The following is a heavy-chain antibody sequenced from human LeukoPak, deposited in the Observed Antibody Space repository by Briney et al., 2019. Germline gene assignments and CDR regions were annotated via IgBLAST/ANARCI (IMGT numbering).Heavy chain of an antibody. J-gene: IGHJ4*02. D-gene: IGHD3-22*01. Sequence: SVKVSCKASGGTFSSYAISWVRQAPGQGLEWMGRIIPIFGIANYAQKFQGRVTITADKSTSTAYMELSSLRSEDTAVYYCAREGYYYDSSGYYHFDYWGQGTLVTVSS. V-gene: IGHV1-69*04. CDR2: IIPIFGIA. CDR3: AREGYYYDSSGYYHFDY. CDR1: GGTFSSYA.